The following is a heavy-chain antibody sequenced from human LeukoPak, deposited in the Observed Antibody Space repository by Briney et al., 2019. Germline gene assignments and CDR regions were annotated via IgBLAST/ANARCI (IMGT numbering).Heavy chain of an antibody. V-gene: IGHV4-61*05. CDR1: GGSISSSSYY. Sequence: KPSETLSLTCTVSGGSISSSSYYWGWIRQPPGKGLEWIGYIYYSGSTNYNPSLKSRVTISVDTSKNQFSLKPSSVTAADTAVYYCARSKTGSGYDSIDYWGQGTLVTVSS. J-gene: IGHJ4*02. D-gene: IGHD5-12*01. CDR3: ARSKTGSGYDSIDY. CDR2: IYYSGST.